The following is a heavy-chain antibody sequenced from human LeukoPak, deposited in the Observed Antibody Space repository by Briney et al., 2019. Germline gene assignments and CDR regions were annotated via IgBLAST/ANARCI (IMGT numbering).Heavy chain of an antibody. Sequence: GGSLRLSCAASGFIFSNYGMSWVRQAPGKGLEWVSSISFSSTHIYYADSIQGRFTISRDNAENSLYLQMNSLRAEDTAVYYCARGIGYCSSTSCYAVDPWGQGTLVTVSS. J-gene: IGHJ5*02. CDR2: ISFSSTHI. V-gene: IGHV3-21*06. D-gene: IGHD2-2*01. CDR1: GFIFSNYG. CDR3: ARGIGYCSSTSCYAVDP.